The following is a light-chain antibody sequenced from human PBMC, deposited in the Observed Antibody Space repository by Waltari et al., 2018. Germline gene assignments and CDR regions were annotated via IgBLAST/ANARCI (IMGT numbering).Light chain of an antibody. Sequence: QSVLTQPPSVSEAPRQRVTISCSGSTSTIANNSVNWYQQPPGKAPKRLIYNDDLLSSRVSDRFSASNSGTSSSLAISGLQSEDESDYYCSVWDVSRNGQVFGGGTKLTVL. J-gene: IGLJ2*01. CDR3: SVWDVSRNGQV. V-gene: IGLV1-36*01. CDR1: TSTIANNS. CDR2: NDD.